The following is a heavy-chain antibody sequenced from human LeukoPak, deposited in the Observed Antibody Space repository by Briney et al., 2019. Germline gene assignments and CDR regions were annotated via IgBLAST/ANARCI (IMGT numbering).Heavy chain of an antibody. V-gene: IGHV4-34*01. CDR1: GGSFSGYDY. Sequence: SETLSLTCAVYGGSFSGYDYWSWIRQPPGKGLEWIGEINHSGSTNYNPSLKSRVTISVDMSKNQLSLKLTSVSAADTAVYYCATVLRFLEWPFRMDVWGKGTTVTVSS. D-gene: IGHD3-3*01. J-gene: IGHJ6*04. CDR3: ATVLRFLEWPFRMDV. CDR2: INHSGST.